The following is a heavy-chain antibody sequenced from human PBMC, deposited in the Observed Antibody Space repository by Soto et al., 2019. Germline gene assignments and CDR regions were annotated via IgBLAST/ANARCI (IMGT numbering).Heavy chain of an antibody. CDR3: ANSWYGDPYYYYGMDV. CDR2: ISWDGLAQ. V-gene: IGHV3-30*18. J-gene: IGHJ6*02. CDR1: GFPFSRYG. D-gene: IGHD6-13*01. Sequence: GGSLRLSCEASGFPFSRYGMHWVRQAPGMGLEWVAVISWDGLAQYYGDSVRGRFTISRDNAKNSLYLQMNSLRAEDTAVYYCANSWYGDPYYYYGMDVWGQGTTVTVSS.